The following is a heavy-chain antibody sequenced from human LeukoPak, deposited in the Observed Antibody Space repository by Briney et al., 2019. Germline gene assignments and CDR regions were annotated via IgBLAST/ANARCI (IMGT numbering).Heavy chain of an antibody. J-gene: IGHJ1*01. D-gene: IGHD1-26*01. V-gene: IGHV4-61*02. Sequence: SETLSLTCTVPGGPISSGSYYWGWIRQPAGKGLEWIGRIYTSGSTNYNPSLKSRVIISVDTSKNQFSLKLSSVTAADTAVYYCARVLSGSYFQHWGQGTLVTVSS. CDR1: GGPISSGSYY. CDR3: ARVLSGSYFQH. CDR2: IYTSGST.